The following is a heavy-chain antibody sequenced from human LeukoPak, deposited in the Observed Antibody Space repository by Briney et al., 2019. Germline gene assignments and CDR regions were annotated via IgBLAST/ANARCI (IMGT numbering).Heavy chain of an antibody. CDR2: ISAYNGNT. CDR1: GYTFTSYG. CDR3: ARVGYSSGWYESGWFDP. D-gene: IGHD6-19*01. Sequence: ASVKVSCKASGYTFTSYGISWVRQAPGQGLEWMGWISAYNGNTNYAQKLQGGVTMTTDTSTSTAYMELRSLRSDDTAVYYCARVGYSSGWYESGWFDPWGQGTLVTVSS. J-gene: IGHJ5*02. V-gene: IGHV1-18*01.